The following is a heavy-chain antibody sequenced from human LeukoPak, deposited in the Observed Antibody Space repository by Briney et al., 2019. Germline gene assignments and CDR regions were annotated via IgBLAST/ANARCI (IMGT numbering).Heavy chain of an antibody. Sequence: PSQTLSLTCAVSGYSISSGYYWGWIRQPPWKGLEWIGSIYHSGSTYYNPSLKSRVTISVDTSKNQFSLKLSSVTAADTAVYYCARSGAIFGVVIIGDFDYWGQGTLVTVSS. D-gene: IGHD3-3*01. V-gene: IGHV4-38-2*01. CDR3: ARSGAIFGVVIIGDFDY. J-gene: IGHJ4*02. CDR2: IYHSGST. CDR1: GYSISSGYY.